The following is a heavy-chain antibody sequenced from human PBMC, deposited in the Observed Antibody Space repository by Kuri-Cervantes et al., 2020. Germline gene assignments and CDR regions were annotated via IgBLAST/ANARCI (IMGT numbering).Heavy chain of an antibody. D-gene: IGHD4-23*01. CDR3: AREVVIGVDDAFDI. J-gene: IGHJ3*02. Sequence: SLKISCAASGFNFDDYAMHWVRQGPGKGLEWVSVISWNSDSIGYADSVKGRFTISRDNAKNSLYLQMNSLRAEDTAMYYCAREVVIGVDDAFDIWGQGTIVTVSS. CDR1: GFNFDDYA. CDR2: ISWNSDSI. V-gene: IGHV3-9*01.